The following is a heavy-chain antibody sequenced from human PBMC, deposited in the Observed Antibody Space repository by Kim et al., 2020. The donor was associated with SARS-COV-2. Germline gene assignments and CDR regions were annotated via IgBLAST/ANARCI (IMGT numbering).Heavy chain of an antibody. CDR2: INHSGST. Sequence: SETLSLTCAVYGGSFSGYYWSWIRQPPGKWLEWIGEINHSGSTNYNPSLKSRVTISVDTSKNQFSLKLSSVTAADTAVYYCASQRYDFWSGYSTGRFDPWGQGTLVTVSS. V-gene: IGHV4-34*01. D-gene: IGHD3-3*01. CDR1: GGSFSGYY. J-gene: IGHJ5*02. CDR3: ASQRYDFWSGYSTGRFDP.